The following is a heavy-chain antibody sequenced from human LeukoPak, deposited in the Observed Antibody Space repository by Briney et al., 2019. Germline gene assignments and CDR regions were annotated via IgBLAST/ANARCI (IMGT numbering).Heavy chain of an antibody. CDR1: GDSVSSSNYY. CDR3: ARDYYDSSAYFGY. V-gene: IGHV4-39*07. Sequence: SETLSLTCTVSGDSVSSSNYYWAWIRQPPGRGLEWIGSIYHSGSTYYNPSLKSRVTTSVDTSKNQFSLKLSSVTAADTAVYYCARDYYDSSAYFGYWGQGTLVTVSS. CDR2: IYHSGST. J-gene: IGHJ4*02. D-gene: IGHD3-22*01.